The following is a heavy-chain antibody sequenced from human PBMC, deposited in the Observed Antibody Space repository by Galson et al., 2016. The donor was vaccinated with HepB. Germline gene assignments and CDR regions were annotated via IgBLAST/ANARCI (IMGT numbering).Heavy chain of an antibody. V-gene: IGHV3-48*03. CDR1: GFTLSSYA. J-gene: IGHJ6*02. CDR3: AREYRNGDYYFYGVDA. D-gene: IGHD2-8*01. Sequence: SLRLSCAASGFTLSSYAMNWVRQAPGKGLEWVSYISSSGSTIYYEDSVRGRFTISRDNAKNSLYLQMNSLRAEDTGVYYCAREYRNGDYYFYGVDAWGQGTLVTVSS. CDR2: ISSSGSTI.